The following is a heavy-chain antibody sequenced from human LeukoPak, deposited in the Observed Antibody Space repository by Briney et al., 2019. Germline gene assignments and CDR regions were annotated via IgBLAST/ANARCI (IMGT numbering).Heavy chain of an antibody. CDR1: GFTFSNYA. CDR3: AKELPGVLIEGDY. Sequence: GGSLRLSCAASGFTFSNYAIHWVRQAPGKGLEWVAVISYDGSNKYYADSVKGRFAISRDNSKNTLYLQMNSLRAEDTAVYYCAKELPGVLIEGDYWGQGTLVTVSS. V-gene: IGHV3-30*09. J-gene: IGHJ4*02. D-gene: IGHD7-27*01. CDR2: ISYDGSNK.